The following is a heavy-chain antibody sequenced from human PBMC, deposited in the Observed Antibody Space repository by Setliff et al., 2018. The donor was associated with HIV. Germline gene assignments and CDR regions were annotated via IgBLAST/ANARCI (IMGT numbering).Heavy chain of an antibody. CDR2: INTNTGNP. CDR1: GYTFTTYG. D-gene: IGHD3-16*01. V-gene: IGHV7-4-1*02. J-gene: IGHJ6*03. CDR3: ARGLRSNPSGTLYYYYMDV. Sequence: ASVKVSCKASGYTFTTYGMNWVRQAPGQGLEWMGWINTNTGNPTYAQGFTGRFVFSLDTSVSTAYLQISSLKAEDTAVYYCARGLRSNPSGTLYYYYMDVWGKGTTVTVSS.